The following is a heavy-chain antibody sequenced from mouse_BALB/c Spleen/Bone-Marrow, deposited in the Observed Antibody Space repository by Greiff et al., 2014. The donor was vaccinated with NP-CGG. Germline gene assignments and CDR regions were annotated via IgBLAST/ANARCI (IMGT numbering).Heavy chain of an antibody. J-gene: IGHJ2*01. CDR2: INPYNDGT. V-gene: IGHV1-14*01. CDR1: GYTFTSYV. Sequence: EVQLQQSGPELVKPGASVKMSCKASGYTFTSYVMHWVKQKPGQGLEWIGYINPYNDGTNYNEKFKGKATLTSDKSSSTAYMDLSSLTSEDSAVYYCAREGVDYFDYWGQGTTLAVSS. CDR3: AREGVDYFDY.